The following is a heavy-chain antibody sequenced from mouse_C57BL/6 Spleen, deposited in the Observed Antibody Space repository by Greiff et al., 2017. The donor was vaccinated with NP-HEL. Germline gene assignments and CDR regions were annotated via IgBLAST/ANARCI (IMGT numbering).Heavy chain of an antibody. D-gene: IGHD1-3*01. Sequence: QVQLQQSGPELVKPGASVKISCKASGYAFSSSWMNWVKQRPGQGLEWIGRIYPGDGDTNYNGKFKGKATLTADKSSSTAYMQLSSLTSEDSAVYFCARPQSSYFDYWGQGTTLTVSS. J-gene: IGHJ2*01. CDR3: ARPQSSYFDY. CDR2: IYPGDGDT. CDR1: GYAFSSSW. V-gene: IGHV1-82*01.